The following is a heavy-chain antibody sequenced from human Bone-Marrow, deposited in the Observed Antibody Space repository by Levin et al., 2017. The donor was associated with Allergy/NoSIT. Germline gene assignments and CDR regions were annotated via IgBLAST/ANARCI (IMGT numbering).Heavy chain of an antibody. Sequence: SETLSLTCAVSGGSISTSNWWSWVRQPPGKGLEWIGEIYHTGDTNHNPSLKSRVTMSIDESKNQFSLKLSSVTAADTAVYYCARQRDGESAMAGYNCWGQGTLVIVSS. CDR1: GGSISTSNW. D-gene: IGHD6-19*01. V-gene: IGHV4-4*02. CDR3: ARQRDGESAMAGYNC. J-gene: IGHJ4*02. CDR2: IYHTGDT.